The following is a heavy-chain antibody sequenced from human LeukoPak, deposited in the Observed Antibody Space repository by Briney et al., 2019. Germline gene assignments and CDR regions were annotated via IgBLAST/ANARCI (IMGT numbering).Heavy chain of an antibody. D-gene: IGHD3-3*01. J-gene: IGHJ4*02. CDR2: ISGSGGST. CDR1: GFTFSSYA. CDR3: AKSRDYDFWRGYDLDY. Sequence: GGSLRLSCAASGFTFSSYAMSWVRQAPGKGLEWVSAISGSGGSTYYADSVKGRFTISRDNSKNTLYPQMNILRDEDTAVYYCAKSRDYDFWRGYDLDYWGQGTLVTVSS. V-gene: IGHV3-23*01.